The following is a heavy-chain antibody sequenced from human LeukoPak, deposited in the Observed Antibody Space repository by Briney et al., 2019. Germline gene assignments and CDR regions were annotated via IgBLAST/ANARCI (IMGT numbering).Heavy chain of an antibody. Sequence: SETLSLTCTVSGGSISSSVYYWGWIRQPPVKGLEWLGNIYYSVTTYYNPSLKSRVTISVDTSKNQFSLKLSSVTAAETAVYYCARAVLLAARPGGYFDYWGQGTLVTVSS. CDR1: GGSISSSVYY. CDR2: IYYSVTT. CDR3: ARAVLLAARPGGYFDY. J-gene: IGHJ4*02. D-gene: IGHD6-6*01. V-gene: IGHV4-39*07.